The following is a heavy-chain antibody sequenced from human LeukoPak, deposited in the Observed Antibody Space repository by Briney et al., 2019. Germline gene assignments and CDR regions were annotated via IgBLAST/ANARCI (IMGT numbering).Heavy chain of an antibody. Sequence: SETLSLTCTVSGGSISSGDYYWSWIRQPPGKGLEWIGYIYYSGSTYYNPSLKSRVTISVDTSKNQFSLKLSSVTAADTAVYYCARGIVGIAAAGTGWFDPWGQGTLVTVSS. CDR3: ARGIVGIAAAGTGWFDP. CDR1: GGSISSGDYY. D-gene: IGHD6-13*01. V-gene: IGHV4-30-4*01. CDR2: IYYSGST. J-gene: IGHJ5*02.